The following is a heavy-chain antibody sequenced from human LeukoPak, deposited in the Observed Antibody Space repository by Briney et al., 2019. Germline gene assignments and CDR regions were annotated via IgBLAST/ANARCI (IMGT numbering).Heavy chain of an antibody. CDR2: ISYDGSNK. CDR3: ARVEGGGWYTY. Sequence: PGRSLRLSCAASGFTFSSYAMHWVRQAPGKGLEWVAVISYDGSNKYYADSVKGRFTISRDNAKNSLYLQMNSLRAEDTAVYYCARVEGGGWYTYWGQGTLVTVSS. V-gene: IGHV3-30-3*01. D-gene: IGHD6-19*01. J-gene: IGHJ4*02. CDR1: GFTFSSYA.